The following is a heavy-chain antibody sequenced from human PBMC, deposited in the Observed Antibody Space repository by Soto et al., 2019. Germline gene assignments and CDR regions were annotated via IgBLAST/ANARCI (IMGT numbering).Heavy chain of an antibody. CDR3: ARAIGCNSPSCYRGYYYGMDV. J-gene: IGHJ6*02. Sequence: GASVKVSCKASGYTFTDYYMHWVRQAPGQGLEWMGWINPNSGETNYAQKFQGWVTMTRDTSISTAYMELSRLRSDDTAVYYCARAIGCNSPSCYRGYYYGMDVWGQGTTVTVS. CDR1: GYTFTDYY. D-gene: IGHD2-2*01. CDR2: INPNSGET. V-gene: IGHV1-2*04.